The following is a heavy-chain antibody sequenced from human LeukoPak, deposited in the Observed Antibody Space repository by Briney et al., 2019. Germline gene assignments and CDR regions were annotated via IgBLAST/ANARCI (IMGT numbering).Heavy chain of an antibody. CDR3: ERDSDSSGYYDRNVDY. CDR1: GFTFSSYS. Sequence: PGGSLRLSCAASGFTFSSYSMNWVRQAPGKGLEWVSSISSSSSYIYYAGSVKGRFIISRDNHKNSLYLQMNRLRAEDTAVYYCERDSDSSGYYDRNVDYWGQGTLVSVSS. CDR2: ISSSSSYI. V-gene: IGHV3-21*01. J-gene: IGHJ4*02. D-gene: IGHD3-22*01.